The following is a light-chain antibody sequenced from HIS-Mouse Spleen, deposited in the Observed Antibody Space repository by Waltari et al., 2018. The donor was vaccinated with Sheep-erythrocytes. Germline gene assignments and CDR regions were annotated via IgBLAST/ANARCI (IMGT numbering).Light chain of an antibody. Sequence: SYELTQPPSVSVSPGQTASITCSGDKLGDKYACWYQQKPGQSPVLVIYKDSKRPSGIPRRFSGSNSGNTATLTISGTQAMDEADYYCQAWDSSTYVFGTGTKVTVL. CDR3: QAWDSSTYV. CDR2: KDS. CDR1: KLGDKY. V-gene: IGLV3-1*01. J-gene: IGLJ1*01.